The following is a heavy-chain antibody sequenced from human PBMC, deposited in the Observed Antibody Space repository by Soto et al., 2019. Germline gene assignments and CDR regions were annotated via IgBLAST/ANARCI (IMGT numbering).Heavy chain of an antibody. J-gene: IGHJ6*01. CDR1: VFSIDKYH. D-gene: IGHD2-15*01. Sequence: SETRCLTCTVSVFSIDKYHWSWVRQPAGRGLEWIVYVFSSGISNYNPSLKSLVTISVDTSKNQFSLNLASVTAAYTAVYFCERATPLTPEAYHEQYYSGIDAWGQGTPVTVSS. CDR2: VFSSGIS. CDR3: ERATPLTPEAYHEQYYSGIDA. V-gene: IGHV4-59*01.